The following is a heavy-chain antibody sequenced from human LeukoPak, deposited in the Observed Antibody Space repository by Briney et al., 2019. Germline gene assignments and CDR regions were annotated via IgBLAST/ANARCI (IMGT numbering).Heavy chain of an antibody. CDR1: GASISTGRYY. V-gene: IGHV4-61*02. J-gene: IGHJ6*03. CDR3: ARDSLYYYDYMDV. CDR2: IYTSGST. Sequence: SETLSLTCTASGASISTGRYYWSWIRQPAGKGLEWIGRIYTSGSTNYNPSLKSRVTISVDTSKNQFSLKLSSVTAADTAVYYCARDSLYYYDYMDVWGKGTTVTVSS.